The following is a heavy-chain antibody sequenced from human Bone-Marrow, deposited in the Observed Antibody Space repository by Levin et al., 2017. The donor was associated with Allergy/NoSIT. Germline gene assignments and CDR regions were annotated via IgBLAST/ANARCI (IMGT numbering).Heavy chain of an antibody. D-gene: IGHD3-16*01. J-gene: IGHJ2*01. V-gene: IGHV3-74*01. CDR3: ARDGGRVAAHDWYFDL. Sequence: GASVKVSCAASEFNFNNYWMNWVRQAPGKGLVWVSRIKTDGRATTYADSVKGRFTISRDNAKNTLYLQMNSLRAEDTAVYYCARDGGRVAAHDWYFDLWGRGTLVTVSS. CDR2: IKTDGRAT. CDR1: EFNFNNYW.